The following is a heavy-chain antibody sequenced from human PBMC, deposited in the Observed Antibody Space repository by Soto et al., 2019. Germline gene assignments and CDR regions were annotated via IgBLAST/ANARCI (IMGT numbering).Heavy chain of an antibody. V-gene: IGHV1-69*13. CDR3: ASSKGLVLAESDAFDI. D-gene: IGHD2-15*01. CDR1: GGTFISYA. J-gene: IGHJ3*02. Sequence: SVKVSCQASGGTFISYAISWVRQAPGQGLEWMGGIIPIFGTANYAQKFQGRVTITADESTSTAYMELSSLRSEDTAVYYCASSKGLVLAESDAFDIWGQGTMVTVSS. CDR2: IIPIFGTA.